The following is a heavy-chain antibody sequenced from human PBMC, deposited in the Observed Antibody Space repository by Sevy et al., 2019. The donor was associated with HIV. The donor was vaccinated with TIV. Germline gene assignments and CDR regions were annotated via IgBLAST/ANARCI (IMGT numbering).Heavy chain of an antibody. D-gene: IGHD3-22*01. V-gene: IGHV3-48*02. CDR1: GFTFSVYT. J-gene: IGHJ5*02. CDR2: ISRTTTT. CDR3: ARKAYYYDSREENWFDP. Sequence: GGSLRLSCKVSGFTFSVYTMHWVRQAPGKGLEWVSSISRTTTTYYADSVRGRFTISRDNAKNSPYLEMNSLKDDDTAVYYCARKAYYYDSREENWFDPWGQGTLVTVSS.